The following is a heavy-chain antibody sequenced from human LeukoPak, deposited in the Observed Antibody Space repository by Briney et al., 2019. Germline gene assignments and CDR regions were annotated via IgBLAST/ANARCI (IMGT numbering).Heavy chain of an antibody. CDR3: ARVLNAPKFIDS. Sequence: SETLSLTCTVSGSSLTTTYYWACFRQPPGKGLEWIATVFQLQTVRTFYNPSLESRVTMSLDTSQNQFSLNLTSVTAADTALYFCARVLNAPKFIDSWGQGTLVTASS. V-gene: IGHV4-38-2*02. D-gene: IGHD2-8*01. J-gene: IGHJ4*02. CDR2: VFQLQTVRT. CDR1: GSSLTTTYY.